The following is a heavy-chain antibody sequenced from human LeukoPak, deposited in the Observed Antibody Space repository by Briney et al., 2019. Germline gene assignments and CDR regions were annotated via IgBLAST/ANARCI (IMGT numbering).Heavy chain of an antibody. V-gene: IGHV1-69*13. J-gene: IGHJ4*02. CDR3: AKDEIAAAGIVY. Sequence: SVKVSCKASGGTFSSYAISWVRQAPGQGLEWMGGIIPIFGTANCAQKFQGRVTITADESTSTAYMELSSLRSEDTAVYYCAKDEIAAAGIVYWGQGTLVTVSS. CDR2: IIPIFGTA. CDR1: GGTFSSYA. D-gene: IGHD6-13*01.